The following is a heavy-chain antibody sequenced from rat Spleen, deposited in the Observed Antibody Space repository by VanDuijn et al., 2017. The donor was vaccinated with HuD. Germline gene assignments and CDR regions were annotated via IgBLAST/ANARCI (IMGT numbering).Heavy chain of an antibody. V-gene: IGHV5S13*01. CDR3: AKVPYYGYYYFDY. CDR1: GISFSNYD. J-gene: IGHJ2*01. Sequence: EVQLVESGGGLVQPGRSLKLSCAASGISFSNYDMSWVRQAPTMGLDWVATISSSGDRTFYRDSVKGRFTVSRDNAKNTLYLQMESLRSEDTATYYCAKVPYYGYYYFDYWGQGVMVTVSS. CDR2: ISSSGDRT. D-gene: IGHD1-7*01.